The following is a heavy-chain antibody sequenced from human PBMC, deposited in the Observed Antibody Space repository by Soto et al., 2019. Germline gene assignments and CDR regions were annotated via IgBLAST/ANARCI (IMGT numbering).Heavy chain of an antibody. Sequence: QVQLVQSGAEVKKPRSSVKVSCKASEGTFSSYAISWVRQAPGQGLEWMGGIIPIFGTANYAQKFQGRVTITADEYTSTAYMELSSLRSEDTAVYYCAREGSGLASWHDYWGQGTLVTVSS. J-gene: IGHJ4*02. CDR3: AREGSGLASWHDY. D-gene: IGHD3-22*01. CDR2: IIPIFGTA. CDR1: EGTFSSYA. V-gene: IGHV1-69*12.